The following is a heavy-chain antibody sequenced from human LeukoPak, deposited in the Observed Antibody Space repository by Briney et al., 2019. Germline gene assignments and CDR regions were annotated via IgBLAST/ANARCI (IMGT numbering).Heavy chain of an antibody. CDR2: ISYDGSNK. V-gene: IGHV3-30*04. CDR1: GFTFSSYA. D-gene: IGHD4-23*01. J-gene: IGHJ4*02. Sequence: PGGSLRLSCAASGFTFSSYAMHWVRQAPGKGLEWVAVISYDGSNKYYADSVKGRFSISRDNSKNTLYLRMNSLRAEDTAVYYCARDRYGGNPGLLDYWGQGTLVTVSS. CDR3: ARDRYGGNPGLLDY.